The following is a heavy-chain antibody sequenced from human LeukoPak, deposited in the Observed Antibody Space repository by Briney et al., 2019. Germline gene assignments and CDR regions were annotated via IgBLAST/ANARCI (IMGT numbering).Heavy chain of an antibody. CDR2: INAGNGNT. V-gene: IGHV1-3*01. CDR1: GYTFTSYA. D-gene: IGHD2-15*01. Sequence: VASVKVSCKASGYTFTSYAMHWVRQAPGQRLEWMGWINAGNGNTKYSQKFQGRVTITRDTSASTAYMELSSLRSEDTAVYYCARRYCSGGSCYSDDAFDIWGQGTMVTVSS. J-gene: IGHJ3*02. CDR3: ARRYCSGGSCYSDDAFDI.